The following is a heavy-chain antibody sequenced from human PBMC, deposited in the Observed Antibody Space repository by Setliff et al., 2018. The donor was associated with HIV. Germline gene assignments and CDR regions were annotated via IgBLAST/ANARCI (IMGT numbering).Heavy chain of an antibody. CDR3: ASSRPPDDSSGYSDH. V-gene: IGHV3-7*03. CDR2: IKKDGSDK. D-gene: IGHD3-22*01. CDR1: GFTFSNSW. J-gene: IGHJ4*01. Sequence: HPGGSLRLSCAASGFTFSNSWMTWVRQAPGKGLEWVANIKKDGSDKFYVDSVKGRFAISRDNAKNSLNLEMNSLRAEDTAIYYCASSRPPDDSSGYSDHWGQGTLVTVSS.